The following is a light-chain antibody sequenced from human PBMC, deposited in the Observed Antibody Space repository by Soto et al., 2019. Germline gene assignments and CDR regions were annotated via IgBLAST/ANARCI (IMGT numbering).Light chain of an antibody. J-gene: IGKJ1*01. Sequence: GDRVTITCRASQAISSYLAWYQQKPGKPPKLLIYGASTLQSDVPPRFSGSGSGTEFTLTVSSLQPDDFATYYCQQYNSYPWTFGQGTKVDIK. CDR3: QQYNSYPWT. CDR1: QAISSY. V-gene: IGKV1-9*01. CDR2: GAS.